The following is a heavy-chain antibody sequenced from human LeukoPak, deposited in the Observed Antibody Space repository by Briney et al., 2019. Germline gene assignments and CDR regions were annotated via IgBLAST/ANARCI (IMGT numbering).Heavy chain of an antibody. Sequence: SETLSLTCTVSGGSIRSSYYYWGWIRQPPGKGLEWIGSIYDSGSTYYNPSLKSRVTISVDTSKNQFSLKLNSVTAADTAVYYCARHLTTVWFDPWGQGTLVTVSS. J-gene: IGHJ5*02. CDR1: GGSIRSSYYY. CDR2: IYDSGST. V-gene: IGHV4-39*01. D-gene: IGHD4-11*01. CDR3: ARHLTTVWFDP.